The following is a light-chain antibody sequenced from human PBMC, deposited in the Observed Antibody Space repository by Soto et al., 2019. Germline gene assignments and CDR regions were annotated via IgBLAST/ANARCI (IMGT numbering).Light chain of an antibody. V-gene: IGKV1-13*02. CDR2: DAS. J-gene: IGKJ5*01. Sequence: AIQLTQSPSSLSASIGDTVTISCRASQGIATGLAWYQQKPGAPPKLLIYDASTLERGIPSRFSGRGSGTHFILTINNLQPEDFATYYCQQFNSLFGQGTRLEIK. CDR3: QQFNSL. CDR1: QGIATG.